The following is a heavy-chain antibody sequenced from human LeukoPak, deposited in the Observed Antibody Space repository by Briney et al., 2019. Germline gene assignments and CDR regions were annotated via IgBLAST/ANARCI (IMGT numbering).Heavy chain of an antibody. Sequence: SETLSLTCTVSGGSISSGSYYWSWIRQPAGKGLEWIGRIYTSGSTNYNPSLKSRVTISVDTSKNQFSLKLSSVTAADTAVYYCARGGISDYWGQGILVTVSS. D-gene: IGHD6-13*01. CDR1: GGSISSGSYY. CDR2: IYTSGST. V-gene: IGHV4-61*02. CDR3: ARGGISDY. J-gene: IGHJ4*02.